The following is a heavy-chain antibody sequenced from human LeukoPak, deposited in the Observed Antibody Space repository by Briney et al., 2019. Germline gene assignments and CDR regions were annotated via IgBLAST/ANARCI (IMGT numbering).Heavy chain of an antibody. V-gene: IGHV3-11*01. CDR3: ASMLNPYLANFDY. D-gene: IGHD3-10*02. Sequence: PGGSLRLSCAASGFTFSDYYMSWIRQAPGKGLEWVSYISSSGSTIYYADSVKGRFTISRDNAKNSLYLQMNSLRAEDTAVYYCASMLNPYLANFDYWGQGTLVTVSS. J-gene: IGHJ4*02. CDR1: GFTFSDYY. CDR2: ISSSGSTI.